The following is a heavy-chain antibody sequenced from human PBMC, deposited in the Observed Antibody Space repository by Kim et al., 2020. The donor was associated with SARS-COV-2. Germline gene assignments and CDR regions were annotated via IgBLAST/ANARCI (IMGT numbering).Heavy chain of an antibody. CDR2: TYYKSKWYR. CDR3: VREGQVVQYYAMDV. V-gene: IGHV6-1*01. J-gene: IGHJ6*01. D-gene: IGHD6-6*01. CDR1: GDSVSTNRAA. Sequence: QTLSLTCAISGDSVSTNRAAWNWIRQSPSRGLEWLGRTYYKSKWYRDYALSVKSRIIINPDTSKNQFSLQLNSVTPEDSAVYYCVREGQVVQYYAMDVW.